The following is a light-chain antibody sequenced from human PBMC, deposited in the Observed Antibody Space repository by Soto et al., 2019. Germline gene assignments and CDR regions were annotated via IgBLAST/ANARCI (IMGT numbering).Light chain of an antibody. CDR2: GAS. Sequence: EIGLTQSPGTLSLSPGERATLSCRASQSVSSNYLAWYQQKRGQAPRLLIYGASSRATGIPTRFSGSGSGTDGTLTISRLEPADFAVYYCQQYDTSPRTFGQGTKVEI. V-gene: IGKV3-20*01. J-gene: IGKJ1*01. CDR1: QSVSSNY. CDR3: QQYDTSPRT.